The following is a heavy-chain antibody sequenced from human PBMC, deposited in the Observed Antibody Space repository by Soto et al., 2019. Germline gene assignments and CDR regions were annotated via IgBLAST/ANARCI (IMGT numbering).Heavy chain of an antibody. CDR3: ARKSRNYDFDY. CDR1: GGTFNSYT. CDR2: ITPILGIA. J-gene: IGHJ4*02. Sequence: ASVKVSCKASGGTFNSYTISWVRQAPGQGLEWMGRITPILGIANYAQKFQGRVTTTADKSTSTAYMELSSLRSEDTAVYYCARKSRNYDFDYWGQGTLVTVSS. D-gene: IGHD3-3*01. V-gene: IGHV1-69*02.